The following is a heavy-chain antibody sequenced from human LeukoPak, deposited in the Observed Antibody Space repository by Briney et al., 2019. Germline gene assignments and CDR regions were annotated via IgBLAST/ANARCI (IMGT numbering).Heavy chain of an antibody. V-gene: IGHV4-59*12. CDR2: IYHTGST. J-gene: IGHJ6*03. Sequence: SETLSLTCTLSGGSLSDYYWRWLRQSPGKGVEWIGYIYHTGSTNYNPSLKSRVTISVDTSKNQFSLKLSSVTAADTAVYYCARLARVTTAFYYYYMDVWGKGTTVTVSS. D-gene: IGHD4-17*01. CDR1: GGSLSDYY. CDR3: ARLARVTTAFYYYYMDV.